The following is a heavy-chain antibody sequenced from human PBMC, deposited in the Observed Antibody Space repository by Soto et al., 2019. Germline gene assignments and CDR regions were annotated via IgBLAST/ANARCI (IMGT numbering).Heavy chain of an antibody. CDR3: AKDRAEWGSYDY. CDR1: GFTFSSYA. CDR2: ISGSGGST. J-gene: IGHJ4*02. Sequence: EVQMLESGGGLVQPGESLRLSCAASGFTFSSYAMSWVRQAPGKGLKWVSTISGSGGSTYYAESVKGRFTISRDNSKHTLYLQMNSLRDEETAVYYCAKDRAEWGSYDYWGQGILVTVSS. D-gene: IGHD7-27*01. V-gene: IGHV3-23*01.